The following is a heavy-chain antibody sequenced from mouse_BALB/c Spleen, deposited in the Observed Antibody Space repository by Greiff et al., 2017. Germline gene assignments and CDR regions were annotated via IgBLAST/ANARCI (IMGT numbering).Heavy chain of an antibody. Sequence: QVQLQQSGPELVKPGASVKMSCKASGYTFTSYYIHWVKQRPGQGLEWIGWIYPGDGSTKYNEKFKGKTTLTADKSSSTAYMLLSSLTSEDSAIYFCAREGIYYDYDASPYYAMDYWGQGTSVTVSS. V-gene: IGHV1S56*01. CDR3: AREGIYYDYDASPYYAMDY. J-gene: IGHJ4*01. CDR1: GYTFTSYY. D-gene: IGHD2-4*01. CDR2: IYPGDGST.